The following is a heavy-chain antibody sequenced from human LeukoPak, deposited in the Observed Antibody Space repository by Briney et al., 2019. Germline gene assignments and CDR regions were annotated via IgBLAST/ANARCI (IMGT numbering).Heavy chain of an antibody. CDR1: VYSLTSYW. D-gene: IGHD1-26*01. CDR2: IYTGDSDT. J-gene: IGHJ6*02. V-gene: IGHV5-51*01. CDR3: ARHTTRYGMDV. Sequence: GESLKISCKGCVYSLTSYWIGWVRAMPGGGVEWMGIIYTGDSDTRYSPSFQGQVTISENKSINTAYLQWSSLKASDPAMYYCARHTTRYGMDVWGQGTTVTVSS.